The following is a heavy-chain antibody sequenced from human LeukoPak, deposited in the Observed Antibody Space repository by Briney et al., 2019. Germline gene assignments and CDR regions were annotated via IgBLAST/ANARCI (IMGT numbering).Heavy chain of an antibody. CDR1: GFTFSSYA. V-gene: IGHV3-23*01. CDR2: ISGSGGST. J-gene: IGHJ4*02. CDR3: ANHCSSTSCYLDY. Sequence: PGGSLRLSCAASGFTFSSYAMSWVRQAPGKGREWVSGISGSGGSTYYADSVKGRFTISRDNSKNTLYLQMNSMTAEDTAVYYCANHCSSTSCYLDYWGQGTLVTVSS. D-gene: IGHD2-2*01.